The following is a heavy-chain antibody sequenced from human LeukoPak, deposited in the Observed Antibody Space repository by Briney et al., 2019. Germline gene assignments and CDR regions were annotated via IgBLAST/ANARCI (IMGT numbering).Heavy chain of an antibody. CDR3: LRGDRRDY. V-gene: IGHV3-48*04. J-gene: IGHJ4*02. CDR2: ISSSSSTI. Sequence: GGSLRLSCAASGFTFSSYSINWVRQAPGKGLEWVSYISSSSSTIYYADSVKGRFIISRDNAKDSLYLQMNSLRVEDTAVYYCLRGDRRDYWGQGTLVTVSS. CDR1: GFTFSSYS.